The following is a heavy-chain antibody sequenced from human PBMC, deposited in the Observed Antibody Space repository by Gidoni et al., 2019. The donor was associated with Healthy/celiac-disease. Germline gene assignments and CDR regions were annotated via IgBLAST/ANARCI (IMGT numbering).Heavy chain of an antibody. D-gene: IGHD3-22*01. J-gene: IGHJ4*02. CDR3: ASGNGDSSGYFGY. Sequence: WSWIRQPPGKGLEWIGYIYYSGSTNYNPALKSRVTISVDTSKNQFSLKLSPVTAADTAVYYCASGNGDSSGYFGYWGQGTLVTVSS. CDR2: IYYSGST. V-gene: IGHV4-59*01.